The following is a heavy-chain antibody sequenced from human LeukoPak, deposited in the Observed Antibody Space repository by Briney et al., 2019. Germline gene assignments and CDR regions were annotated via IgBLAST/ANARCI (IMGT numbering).Heavy chain of an antibody. CDR3: ARGDGDYNY. CDR2: IYYSGST. Sequence: SETLSLTCTVSGGSTSSYYWSWIRQPPGKGLEWIGYIYYSGSTNYNPSLKSRVTISVDTSKNQFSLKLSSVTAADTAVYYCARGDGDYNYWGQGTLATVSS. D-gene: IGHD4-17*01. V-gene: IGHV4-59*01. CDR1: GGSTSSYY. J-gene: IGHJ4*02.